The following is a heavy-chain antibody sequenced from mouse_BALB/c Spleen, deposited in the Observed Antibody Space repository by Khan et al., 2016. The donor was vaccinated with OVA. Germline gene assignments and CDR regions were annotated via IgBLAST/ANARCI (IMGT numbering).Heavy chain of an antibody. D-gene: IGHD1-1*01. CDR2: ISYSGNT. CDR1: GYSITSDYA. J-gene: IGHJ2*01. V-gene: IGHV3-2*02. Sequence: EVQLQESGPGLVKPSQSLSLTCTVTGYSITSDYAWNWIRQFPGNKLEWMGYISYSGNTKYNPSLKSRISITQDTSENQFFLQLNSVTIEDTATYYCARIYGGDFDYWGQGTTLTVSS. CDR3: ARIYGGDFDY.